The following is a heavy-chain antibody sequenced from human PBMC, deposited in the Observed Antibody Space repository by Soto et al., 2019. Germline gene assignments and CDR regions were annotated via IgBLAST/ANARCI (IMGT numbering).Heavy chain of an antibody. V-gene: IGHV3-23*01. D-gene: IGHD3-10*01. J-gene: IGHJ6*02. Sequence: DSVKGRFTTSRDNSRNTLYLQMNSLRAEDTAVYYCAKDWVPMDVWGQGTTVTVSS. CDR3: AKDWVPMDV.